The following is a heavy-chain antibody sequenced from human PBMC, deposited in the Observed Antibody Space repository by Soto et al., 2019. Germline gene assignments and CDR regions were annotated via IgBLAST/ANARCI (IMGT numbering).Heavy chain of an antibody. J-gene: IGHJ4*02. CDR1: GGSISSYY. Sequence: QVQLQESGPGLVKPSETLSLTCTVSGGSISSYYWSWIRQPPGKGLEWIGYIYYSGSTNYNPSLKSRVTMAVVTSKHQCSLTLSSVTAADTAVYYFARAPRGNYGYPSYFDYWGQGTLVTVSS. V-gene: IGHV4-59*01. D-gene: IGHD3-10*01. CDR2: IYYSGST. CDR3: ARAPRGNYGYPSYFDY.